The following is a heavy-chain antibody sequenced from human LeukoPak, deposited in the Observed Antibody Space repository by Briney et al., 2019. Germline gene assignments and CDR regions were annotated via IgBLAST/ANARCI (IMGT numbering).Heavy chain of an antibody. CDR3: ARDWKRFLEWLLSPDNPPPFDY. Sequence: GASVKVSCKASGYTFVSYGINWVRQAPGQGLEWMGWISAYNGNTNYAQKLQGRVTMTTDTSTSTAYMELRSLRSDDTAVYYCARDWKRFLEWLLSPDNPPPFDYWGQGTLVTVSS. D-gene: IGHD3-3*01. CDR2: ISAYNGNT. V-gene: IGHV1-18*01. CDR1: GYTFVSYG. J-gene: IGHJ4*02.